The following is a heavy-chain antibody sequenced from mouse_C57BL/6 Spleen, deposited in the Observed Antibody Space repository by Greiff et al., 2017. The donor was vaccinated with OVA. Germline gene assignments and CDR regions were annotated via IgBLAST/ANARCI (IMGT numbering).Heavy chain of an antibody. Sequence: EVQLVESGGGLVQPGGSLTLSCAASGFTFTDYYMSWVRQPPGKALEWLGFIRNKANGYTTEYSASVKGQFTISRDNSQSILYLQMNALRAEDSATYYCARYTQTETEAMDYWGQGTSVTVSS. V-gene: IGHV7-3*01. CDR3: ARYTQTETEAMDY. CDR2: IRNKANGYTT. D-gene: IGHD4-1*01. CDR1: GFTFTDYY. J-gene: IGHJ4*01.